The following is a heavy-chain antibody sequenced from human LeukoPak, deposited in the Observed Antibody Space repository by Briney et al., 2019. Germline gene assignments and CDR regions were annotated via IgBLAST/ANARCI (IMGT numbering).Heavy chain of an antibody. J-gene: IGHJ4*02. Sequence: PGESLRLSCAASRFTFSDYDMHWVRQATGKGLEWVSAIGTAGDTYYTGSVKGRFTISRENAKNSLYLQMNSLRAGDTAVYYCARVAKERVGGVYYFDYWGQGTLVTVSS. CDR1: RFTFSDYD. D-gene: IGHD1-1*01. CDR3: ARVAKERVGGVYYFDY. V-gene: IGHV3-13*01. CDR2: IGTAGDT.